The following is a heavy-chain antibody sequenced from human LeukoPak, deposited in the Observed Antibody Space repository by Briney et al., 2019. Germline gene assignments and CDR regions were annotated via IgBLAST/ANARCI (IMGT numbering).Heavy chain of an antibody. CDR2: ISSSSSYI. J-gene: IGHJ4*02. Sequence: GGSLRLSCAASGFTFSSYAMSWVRQAPGKGLEWVSSISSSSSYIYYADSVKGRFTISRDNAKNSLYLQMNSLRAEDTAVYYCAIIRLGPHDYWGQGTLATVSS. CDR1: GFTFSSYA. CDR3: AIIRLGPHDY. D-gene: IGHD3-9*01. V-gene: IGHV3-21*01.